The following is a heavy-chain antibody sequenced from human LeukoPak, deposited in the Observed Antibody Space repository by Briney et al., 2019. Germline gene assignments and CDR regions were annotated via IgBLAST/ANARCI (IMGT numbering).Heavy chain of an antibody. CDR3: ARGLVGGSGTAFDV. CDR2: ISSSGSTT. D-gene: IGHD3-10*01. V-gene: IGHV3-48*03. CDR1: GFTFSIYA. J-gene: IGHJ3*01. Sequence: QPGGSLRLSCAASGFTFSIYAMSWVRQAPGKGLEWVSYISSSGSTTYYADSVKGRFTISRDNAKNSLYLQMNSLRAEDTAVYYCARGLVGGSGTAFDVWGQGTTVTVSS.